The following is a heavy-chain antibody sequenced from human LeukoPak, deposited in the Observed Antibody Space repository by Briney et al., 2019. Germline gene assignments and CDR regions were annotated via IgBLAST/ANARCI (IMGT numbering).Heavy chain of an antibody. CDR1: GGSINPYY. J-gene: IGHJ4*02. CDR3: ARQWLVSPLFDY. V-gene: IGHV4-59*08. D-gene: IGHD6-19*01. Sequence: PSETLSLTCTVSGGSINPYYWSWIRQSPGKGLEWIGYIYYRGNTIYNPSLKSRVTISLDTSKNHFSLKLNSVTAADTAVYYCARQWLVSPLFDYWRQGTLVTVSS. CDR2: IYYRGNT.